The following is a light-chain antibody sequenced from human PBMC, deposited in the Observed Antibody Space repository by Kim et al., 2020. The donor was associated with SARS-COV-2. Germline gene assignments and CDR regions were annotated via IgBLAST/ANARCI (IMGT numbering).Light chain of an antibody. CDR1: QSVSRNY. CDR2: GAS. Sequence: EIVLTQSPGTLSLSPGERATLSCRASQSVSRNYLAWYQQKPGQAPRLLIYGASSRATGIPDRFSGSGSGTDFTLTINRLEPEDFAVYYCQQYGSSPRTFGQGTKVDIK. J-gene: IGKJ1*01. V-gene: IGKV3-20*01. CDR3: QQYGSSPRT.